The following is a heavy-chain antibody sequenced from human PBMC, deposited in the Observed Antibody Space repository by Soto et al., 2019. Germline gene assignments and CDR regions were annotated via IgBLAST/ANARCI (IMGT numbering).Heavy chain of an antibody. J-gene: IGHJ6*02. CDR2: IIPIYGTA. CDR3: AREGGSGNYRYDAMDV. D-gene: IGHD3-10*01. V-gene: IGHV1-69*12. Sequence: QVQLVQSGAEVKKPGSSVKVSCKASGGTFSSYAISWVRQAPGHGLEWMGGIIPIYGTANYAQKFQGRVTISADESTSTAYMELSSLRSEDTADYFCAREGGSGNYRYDAMDVWGQGTTVTVSS. CDR1: GGTFSSYA.